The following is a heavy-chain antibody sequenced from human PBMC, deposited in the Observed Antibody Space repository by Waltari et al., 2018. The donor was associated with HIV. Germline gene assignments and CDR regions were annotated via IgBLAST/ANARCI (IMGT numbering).Heavy chain of an antibody. CDR2: ISSNSDYI. Sequence: EVQLVESGGGLVKPGGSLRLSCAGSGFTFSTYIMNWVRQAPGKGLRWVSSISSNSDYIFYADSLKGRFTISRDNAKNSLDLQMNSLRAEDTAVYYCARDHSVGRAFDIWGQGTMVAVSS. V-gene: IGHV3-21*01. J-gene: IGHJ3*02. D-gene: IGHD1-26*01. CDR3: ARDHSVGRAFDI. CDR1: GFTFSTYI.